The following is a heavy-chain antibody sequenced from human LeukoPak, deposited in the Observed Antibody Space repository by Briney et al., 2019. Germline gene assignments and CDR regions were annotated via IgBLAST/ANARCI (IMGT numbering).Heavy chain of an antibody. V-gene: IGHV3-7*01. Sequence: GGSLRLSCAASGFTFSSYWMSWVRQAPGKGLEWVANIKHDGSETYYVDSVKGRFTISRDNAKNSLYLQMNSLRAEDTAVYYCAATYYYNSRGFHLYPIDYWGQGTLVTVSS. CDR1: GFTFSSYW. CDR3: AATYYYNSRGFHLYPIDY. J-gene: IGHJ4*02. D-gene: IGHD3-22*01. CDR2: IKHDGSET.